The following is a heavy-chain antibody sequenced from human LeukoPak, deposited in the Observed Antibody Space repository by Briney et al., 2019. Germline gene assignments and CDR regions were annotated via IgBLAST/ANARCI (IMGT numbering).Heavy chain of an antibody. V-gene: IGHV3-21*01. J-gene: IGHJ4*02. CDR1: GFTFSSYS. CDR2: ISSSSSYI. Sequence: GGSLRLSCAASGFTFSSYSMNWVRQAPGKGLEWVSSISSSSSYIYYADSVKGRLTISRDNAKNSLYLQMNSLRAEDTAVYYCARPSNPPYFDYWGQGTLVTVSS. CDR3: ARPSNPPYFDY.